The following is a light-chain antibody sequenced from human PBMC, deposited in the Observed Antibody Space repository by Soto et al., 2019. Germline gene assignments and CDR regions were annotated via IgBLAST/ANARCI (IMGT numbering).Light chain of an antibody. CDR3: QQYGNSPWT. CDR2: GAS. J-gene: IGKJ1*01. Sequence: IVLTQSPGTLSLPPGERATLSCRASQTVTASHLAWYQQKPGQAPRIVIYGASTRATVVPDRFGGSGSGTDFTLVSSRLEPEDVAIYYCQQYGNSPWTFGQGNKVEIK. CDR1: QTVTASH. V-gene: IGKV3-20*01.